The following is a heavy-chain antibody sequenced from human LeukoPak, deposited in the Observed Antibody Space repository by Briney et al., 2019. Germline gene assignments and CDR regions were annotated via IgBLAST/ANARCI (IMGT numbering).Heavy chain of an antibody. J-gene: IGHJ3*02. Sequence: ASVTVSFMASGYTFTSYDINWVRQAPGQGLEWMGWMNPNSGNTGYAQKFQGRVTITRNTPISTAYMELSSLRCEDTAVYYCAVFGYYYGSSAAFDIWGQGTMVTVSS. V-gene: IGHV1-8*01. CDR3: AVFGYYYGSSAAFDI. CDR1: GYTFTSYD. D-gene: IGHD3-22*01. CDR2: MNPNSGNT.